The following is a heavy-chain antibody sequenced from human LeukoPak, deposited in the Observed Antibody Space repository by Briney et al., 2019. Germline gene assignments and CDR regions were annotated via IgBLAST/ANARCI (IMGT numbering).Heavy chain of an antibody. D-gene: IGHD1-1*01. Sequence: PGGSLRLACAASGFKLSSYYMDWVRQGPGKGLVWVSRLKSDGSSTKYADSVKGRFTISRDDAKNTLYLQMTSVRVEDAAVYYCARTTMETQYFDRWGRGTLVTVSS. J-gene: IGHJ4*02. V-gene: IGHV3-74*03. CDR3: ARTTMETQYFDR. CDR2: LKSDGSST. CDR1: GFKLSSYY.